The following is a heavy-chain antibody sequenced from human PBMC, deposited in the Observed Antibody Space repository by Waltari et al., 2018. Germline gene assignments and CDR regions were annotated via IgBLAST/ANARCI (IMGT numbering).Heavy chain of an antibody. CDR1: GGTFSSYA. J-gene: IGHJ6*02. CDR3: ARVFWSGYGYGMDV. V-gene: IGHV1-69*04. Sequence: QVQLVQSGAEVKKPGSSVKVSCKASGGTFSSYAISWVRQAPGQGLEWMGRIIPILGIANYAQKFQGRVTITADKSTSTADMELSSLRSEDTAVYYCARVFWSGYGYGMDVWGQGTTVTVSS. D-gene: IGHD3-3*01. CDR2: IIPILGIA.